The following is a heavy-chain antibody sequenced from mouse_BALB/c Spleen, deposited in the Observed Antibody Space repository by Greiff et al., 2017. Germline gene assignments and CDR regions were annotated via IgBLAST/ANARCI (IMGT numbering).Heavy chain of an antibody. CDR3: VREGYGSSYDYYAMDY. V-gene: IGHV2-9-2*01. Sequence: VQLQQSGPGLVAPSQSLSITCTVSGFSLTSYDISWIRQPPGKGLEWLGVIWTGGGTNYNSAFMSRLSISKDNSKSQVFLKMNSLQTDDTAIYYCVREGYGSSYDYYAMDYWGQGTSVTVSS. D-gene: IGHD1-1*01. CDR2: IWTGGGT. J-gene: IGHJ4*01. CDR1: GFSLTSYD.